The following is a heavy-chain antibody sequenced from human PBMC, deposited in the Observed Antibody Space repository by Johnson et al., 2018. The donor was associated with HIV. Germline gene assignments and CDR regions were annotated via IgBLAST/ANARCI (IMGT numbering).Heavy chain of an antibody. V-gene: IGHV3-66*02. CDR3: ARGRKDVAAADGLDNDGFDR. D-gene: IGHD6-25*01. J-gene: IGHJ3*02. CDR1: GFTVSSNY. CDR2: IYSGGST. Sequence: VQLVESGGGVVQPGRSLRLSCAASGFTVSSNYMSWVRQAPGKGLEWVSVIYSGGSTYYTRSVKGRFTISRDNSKYTLYLQMDNLRLEDTALYNGARGRKDVAAADGLDNDGFDRWGQGTSVTVSS.